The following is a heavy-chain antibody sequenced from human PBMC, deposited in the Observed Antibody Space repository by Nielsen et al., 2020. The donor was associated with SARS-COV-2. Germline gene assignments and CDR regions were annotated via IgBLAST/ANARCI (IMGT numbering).Heavy chain of an antibody. CDR3: ARARATIFGLVMSYGMDV. CDR2: IKPYSGGT. V-gene: IGHV1-2*06. CDR1: GYNFTDYY. D-gene: IGHD3/OR15-3a*01. J-gene: IGHJ6*02. Sequence: ASVKVSCKASGYNFTDYYIHWVRQAPGQGLEWMGRIKPYSGGTNYAQKFQGTVTMTRDASISTVYMELTSDDTAVYYCARARATIFGLVMSYGMDVWGQGTTVAVSS.